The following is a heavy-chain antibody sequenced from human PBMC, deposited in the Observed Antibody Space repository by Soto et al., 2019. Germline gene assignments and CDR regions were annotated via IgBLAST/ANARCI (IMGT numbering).Heavy chain of an antibody. D-gene: IGHD1-7*01. J-gene: IGHJ3*01. V-gene: IGHV3-74*01. Sequence: PGRSLRLSCAAAEFTFRSYRMHWVRQSPGKGLVWVSRISGDGSSTNYADSVKGRFTISRENAKNTVYLQIDSLRAEDTAVYYCARSLPGTYGAFDLWGQGTMVTVSS. CDR3: ARSLPGTYGAFDL. CDR1: EFTFRSYR. CDR2: ISGDGSST.